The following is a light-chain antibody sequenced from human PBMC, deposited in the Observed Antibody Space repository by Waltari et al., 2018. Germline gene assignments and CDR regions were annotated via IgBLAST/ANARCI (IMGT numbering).Light chain of an antibody. CDR3: QQYDASPLT. V-gene: IGKV4-1*01. CDR1: QSVLYSANNKNY. J-gene: IGKJ4*01. Sequence: DIVMTQSPDSLAVSLGERATINCKSSQSVLYSANNKNYLALYQQKSGQPPKLLIYWASTRASGVPDRFSGSGSGTDFTLTISNLQPEDVAVYYCQQYDASPLTFGGGTKVEI. CDR2: WAS.